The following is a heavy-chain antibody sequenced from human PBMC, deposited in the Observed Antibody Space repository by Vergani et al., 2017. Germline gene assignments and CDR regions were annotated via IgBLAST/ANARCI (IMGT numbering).Heavy chain of an antibody. CDR3: ARGLGLYGSGSYRYYFDY. CDR2: INHSGST. J-gene: IGHJ4*02. D-gene: IGHD3-10*01. Sequence: QVQLQQCGAGLLKPSETLSLTCAVYGGSFSGYYWSWIRQPPGKGLEWIGEINHSGSTNYNPSLKSRVTISVDTSKNQFSLKLSSVTAADTAVYYCARGLGLYGSGSYRYYFDYWGQGTLVTVSS. CDR1: GGSFSGYY. V-gene: IGHV4-34*01.